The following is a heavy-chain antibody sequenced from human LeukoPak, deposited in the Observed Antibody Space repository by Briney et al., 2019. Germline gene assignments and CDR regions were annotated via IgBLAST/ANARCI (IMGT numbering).Heavy chain of an antibody. CDR3: ARIDDGFDM. CDR2: IFYSGTS. V-gene: IGHV4-59*01. J-gene: IGHJ3*02. CDR1: GVSISSYY. Sequence: SETLSLTCTVSGVSISSYYWSWIRQPPGKGLEWIGYIFYSGTSNYNPSLKSRVTISVDTSKNQFSLKLSSVTAADTAVYYCARIDDGFDMWGQGTMVTVS.